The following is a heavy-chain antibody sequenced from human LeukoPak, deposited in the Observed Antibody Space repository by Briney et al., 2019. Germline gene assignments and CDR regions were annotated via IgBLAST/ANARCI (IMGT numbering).Heavy chain of an antibody. CDR3: ARDRRTNWNGPNFDY. J-gene: IGHJ4*02. Sequence: SETPSLTCTVSGGSISSGDYYWSWIRQPPGKGLEWIGYISYSGSTYYNPSLKSRVTISLGTSKNQFSLRLSSVTAADTAVYYCARDRRTNWNGPNFDYWGQGTLVTVSS. CDR1: GGSISSGDYY. D-gene: IGHD1-20*01. CDR2: ISYSGST. V-gene: IGHV4-30-4*08.